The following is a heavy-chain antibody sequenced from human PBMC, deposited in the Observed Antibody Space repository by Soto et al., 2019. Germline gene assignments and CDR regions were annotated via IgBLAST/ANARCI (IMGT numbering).Heavy chain of an antibody. D-gene: IGHD3-22*01. V-gene: IGHV4-31*03. J-gene: IGHJ4*02. CDR3: ARLLRYDSSGYYRTFDY. CDR2: IYYSGST. Sequence: TLSLTCTVSVGSISSGGYYWSWIRQHPGKGLEWIGYIYYSGSTYYNPSLKSRVTISVDTSKNQFSLKLSSVTAADTAVYYCARLLRYDSSGYYRTFDYWGQGTLVTVSS. CDR1: VGSISSGGYY.